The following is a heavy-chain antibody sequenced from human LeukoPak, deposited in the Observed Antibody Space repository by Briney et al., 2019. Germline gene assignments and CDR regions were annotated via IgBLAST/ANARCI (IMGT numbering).Heavy chain of an antibody. J-gene: IGHJ5*02. V-gene: IGHV1-69*06. CDR2: IIPIFGTA. CDR3: ATSIAAADSTQNWFDP. CDR1: GGTFSSYA. Sequence: SVTVSCKASGGTFSSYAISWVRQAPGQGLEWMGGIIPIFGTANYAQKFQGRVTITADKSTSTAYMELSSLRSEDTAVYYCATSIAAADSTQNWFDPWGQGTLVTVSS. D-gene: IGHD6-13*01.